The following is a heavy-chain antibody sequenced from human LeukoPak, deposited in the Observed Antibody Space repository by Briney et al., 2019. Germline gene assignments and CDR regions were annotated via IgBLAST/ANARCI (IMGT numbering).Heavy chain of an antibody. Sequence: ASVKVSCKASGYTFTSYDINWVRQATGQGLEWMGWMNPNSGNTGYAQKFQGRVTMTRNTSISTAYMELSSLRFEDTAVYYCARNFWSGYYYYYGMDVWGQGTTVTVSS. J-gene: IGHJ6*02. CDR3: ARNFWSGYYYYYGMDV. V-gene: IGHV1-8*01. D-gene: IGHD3-3*01. CDR2: MNPNSGNT. CDR1: GYTFTSYD.